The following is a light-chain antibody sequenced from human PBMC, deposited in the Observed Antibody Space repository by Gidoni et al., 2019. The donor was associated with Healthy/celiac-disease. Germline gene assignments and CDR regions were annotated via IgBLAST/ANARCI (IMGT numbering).Light chain of an antibody. J-gene: IGKJ3*01. Sequence: EIVMTQSPATQSVSPGERATLSCRASQSVSSNLAWYQQKPGQAPSILIYGAATRATGIPAGLSGSGSGTECTLTISSLQSEDFAVYYCQQYNNWPPFTFGPGTKVDIK. CDR3: QQYNNWPPFT. CDR2: GAA. V-gene: IGKV3-15*01. CDR1: QSVSSN.